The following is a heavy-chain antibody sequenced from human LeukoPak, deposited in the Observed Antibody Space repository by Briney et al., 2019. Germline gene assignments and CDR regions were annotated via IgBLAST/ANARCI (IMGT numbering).Heavy chain of an antibody. V-gene: IGHV4-34*01. Sequence: PSETLSLSCAVYGGSFSGYYCSWIRQPPGKGLEWIGEINHSGSTNYNPSLKSRVTVSVDTSKNQFSLKLSSLTAADTAMYYCARREPHGDYGGKIRYYYYMDVWGKGTTITISS. D-gene: IGHD4-23*01. CDR1: GGSFSGYY. J-gene: IGHJ6*03. CDR2: INHSGST. CDR3: ARREPHGDYGGKIRYYYYMDV.